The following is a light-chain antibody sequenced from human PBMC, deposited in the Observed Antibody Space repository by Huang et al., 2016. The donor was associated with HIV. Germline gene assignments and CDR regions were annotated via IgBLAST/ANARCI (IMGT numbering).Light chain of an antibody. V-gene: IGKV1D-13*01. Sequence: AIQLTQSPSFLSASVGDRVTITCRAIRGISSGLAWYQQKPGKAPKLLIFDASSLESGVPSRFSGSGSGTDFTLTISSLQPEEFETYYCQQFNNYLTFGQGTRLEIQ. CDR2: DAS. J-gene: IGKJ5*01. CDR1: RGISSG. CDR3: QQFNNYLT.